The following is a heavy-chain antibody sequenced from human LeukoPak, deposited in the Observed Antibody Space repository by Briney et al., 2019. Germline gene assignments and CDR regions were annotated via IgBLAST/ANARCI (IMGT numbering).Heavy chain of an antibody. J-gene: IGHJ4*02. V-gene: IGHV3-7*01. CDR1: GFTFSSYW. Sequence: GGSLRLSCAAYGFTFSSYWMSWVRQAPGKGLELVANIKQDGSEKYYVDSVKGRFTISRDNAKNSLYLQMNSLRAVDTAGYSCARNQRRLDYWGQGTLVTVSS. CDR3: ARNQRRLDY. D-gene: IGHD1-14*01. CDR2: IKQDGSEK.